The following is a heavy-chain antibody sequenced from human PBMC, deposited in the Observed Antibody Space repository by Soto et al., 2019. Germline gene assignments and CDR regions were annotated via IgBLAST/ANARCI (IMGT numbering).Heavy chain of an antibody. CDR1: GYIFTSYW. J-gene: IGHJ1*01. CDR3: ARREGWEMLDGPKYFQH. Sequence: GESLKISCKASGYIFTSYWIGWVRQMPGKGLEWMGIIYPGDSDTRYSPSFQGQVTISADKSISTAYLQWSSLKASDTAIYYCARREGWEMLDGPKYFQHWGQGTLVTVS. D-gene: IGHD1-26*01. V-gene: IGHV5-51*01. CDR2: IYPGDSDT.